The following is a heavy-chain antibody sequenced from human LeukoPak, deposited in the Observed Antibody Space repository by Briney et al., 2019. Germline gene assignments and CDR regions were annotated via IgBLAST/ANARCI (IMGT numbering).Heavy chain of an antibody. CDR1: RGSISGYY. J-gene: IGHJ1*01. Sequence: SETLSLTCTVSRGSISGYYWSWIRQPPGKGLEWIGYIYYSGSTNYNPSLKSRVTISADTSENQFSLKLSSVTAADTAVYYCAREFGLITSHWGQGTLVTVSS. CDR2: IYYSGST. D-gene: IGHD3/OR15-3a*01. V-gene: IGHV4-59*01. CDR3: AREFGLITSH.